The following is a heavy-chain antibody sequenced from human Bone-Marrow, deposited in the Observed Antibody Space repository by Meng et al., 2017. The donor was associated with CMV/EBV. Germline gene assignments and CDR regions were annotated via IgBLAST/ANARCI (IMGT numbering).Heavy chain of an antibody. CDR1: GFTVSSRC. CDR3: ASGLLPREWSY. D-gene: IGHD3-22*01. CDR2: IYTGGST. Sequence: LCCAASGFTVSSRCVSWVRQAPGKGLAWVSIIYTGGSTYYADSVKGRFTISRDNSKNTLYFQMNSLRAEDTAVYYCASGLLPREWSYWGQGTLVTVSS. V-gene: IGHV3-66*01. J-gene: IGHJ4*02.